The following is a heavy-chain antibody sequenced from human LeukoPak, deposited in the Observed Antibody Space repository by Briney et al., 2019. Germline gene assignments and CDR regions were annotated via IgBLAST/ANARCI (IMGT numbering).Heavy chain of an antibody. V-gene: IGHV1-2*02. Sequence: ASVKVSCKASGYTFTGYYMHWVRQAPGQGLEWMGWINPNSGGTNYAQKFQGRVTMTRDTSISTAYMELSRLRSDDTAVYCCARAYCSSTSCYIPPYYYGMDVWGQGTTVTVSS. J-gene: IGHJ6*02. CDR3: ARAYCSSTSCYIPPYYYGMDV. CDR2: INPNSGGT. CDR1: GYTFTGYY. D-gene: IGHD2-2*02.